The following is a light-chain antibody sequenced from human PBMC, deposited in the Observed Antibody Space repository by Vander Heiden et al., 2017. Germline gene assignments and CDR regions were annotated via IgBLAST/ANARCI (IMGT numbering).Light chain of an antibody. J-gene: IGLJ1*01. CDR1: SSDVGGYNY. Sequence: QSAPAQPRSVSGSPGQSVTISCTGTSSDVGGYNYVSWYQQHPGKAPKLMIYDVAQRPSGVPDRFSGSKSGNTASLTISGLQAEDEADYYCCSYAGSYVYVFGTGTTVTVL. V-gene: IGLV2-11*01. CDR3: CSYAGSYVYV. CDR2: DVA.